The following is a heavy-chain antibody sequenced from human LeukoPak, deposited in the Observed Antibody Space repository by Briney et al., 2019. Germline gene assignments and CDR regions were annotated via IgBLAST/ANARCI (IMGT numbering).Heavy chain of an antibody. CDR3: ASALYCSGGSCYDY. CDR2: INPNSGST. V-gene: IGHV1-2*02. D-gene: IGHD2-15*01. J-gene: IGHJ4*02. Sequence: ASVKVSCKASGYIFTGYYMHWVRQAPGQGLEWMGRINPNSGSTNYAQKFQGRVTMTRDTSISTAYMELSRLRSDDTAVYYCASALYCSGGSCYDYWGQGTLVTVSS. CDR1: GYIFTGYY.